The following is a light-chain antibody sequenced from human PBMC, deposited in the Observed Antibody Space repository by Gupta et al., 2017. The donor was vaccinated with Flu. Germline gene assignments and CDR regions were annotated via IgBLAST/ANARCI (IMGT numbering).Light chain of an antibody. J-gene: IGLJ3*02. V-gene: IGLV1-47*01. CDR3: AAWDDIRSGWV. CDR1: SFNIGSNY. Sequence: QSVLTQPPSASGTPGQRVTISCSGSSFNIGSNYVYWYQHLPGTAPNLLIYTNNQRPSGVPDRFSGSKSGTSASLAISGLRAEDEADYYCAAWDDIRSGWVFGGGTKLTVL. CDR2: TNN.